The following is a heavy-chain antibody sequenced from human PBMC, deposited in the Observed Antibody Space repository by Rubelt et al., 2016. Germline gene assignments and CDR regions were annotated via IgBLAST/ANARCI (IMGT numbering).Heavy chain of an antibody. CDR1: GFTFSSYG. Sequence: QVQLVESGGGVVQPGGSLRLSCAASGFTFSSYGMHWVRQAPGKGLEWVAFIRYDGSNKYYADAVKGRFTISRDNSRSTLYLQMNSLRAEDTVVYYCAKPARLDYGINAEYFQHWGQGTLVTVSS. CDR2: IRYDGSNK. J-gene: IGHJ1*01. D-gene: IGHD4-17*01. V-gene: IGHV3-30*02. CDR3: AKPARLDYGINAEYFQH.